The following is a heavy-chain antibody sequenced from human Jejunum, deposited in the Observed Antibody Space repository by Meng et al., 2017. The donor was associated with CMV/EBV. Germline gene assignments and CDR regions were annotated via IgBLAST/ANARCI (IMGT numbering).Heavy chain of an antibody. CDR2: ISPYNGNT. CDR3: ARKLRGGGWFDP. CDR1: DYTFYTHA. V-gene: IGHV1-18*01. D-gene: IGHD3-16*01. J-gene: IGHJ5*02. Sequence: QVQLVQSGAGVKQPGAPVKVSCKASDYTFYTHAISWVRQAPGQGLEWMGWISPYNGNTKYAQNLQGRVTLTTDISTSTAYMELRSLRSDDTAVYYCARKLRGGGWFDPWGQGTLVTVSS.